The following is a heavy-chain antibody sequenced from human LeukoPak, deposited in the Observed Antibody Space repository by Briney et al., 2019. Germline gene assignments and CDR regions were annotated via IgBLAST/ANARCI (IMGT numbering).Heavy chain of an antibody. J-gene: IGHJ6*03. V-gene: IGHV1-24*01. CDR1: GYTLTELS. CDR3: ATAVPQQPGYYYYYMDV. CDR2: FDPEDGET. Sequence: ASVKVSCKVSGYTLTELSMHWVRQAPGKGLEWMGGFDPEDGETIYAQKFQGRVTMTEDTSTDTGYMELSSLRSEDTAVYYCATAVPQQPGYYYYYMDVWGKGTTVTVSS. D-gene: IGHD6-13*01.